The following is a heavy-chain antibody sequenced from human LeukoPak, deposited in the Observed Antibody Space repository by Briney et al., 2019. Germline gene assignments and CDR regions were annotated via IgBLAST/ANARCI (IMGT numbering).Heavy chain of an antibody. D-gene: IGHD3-10*01. Sequence: GGSLRLSCAASGLTFSSYAMHWVRQAPGKGLEWVAVISYDGSNKYYADAVKGRFTISRDNSKNTLYLQMNSLRAEDTAVYYCARVGSGSYYSGYWGQGTLVTVSS. CDR2: ISYDGSNK. CDR1: GLTFSSYA. J-gene: IGHJ4*02. V-gene: IGHV3-30-3*01. CDR3: ARVGSGSYYSGY.